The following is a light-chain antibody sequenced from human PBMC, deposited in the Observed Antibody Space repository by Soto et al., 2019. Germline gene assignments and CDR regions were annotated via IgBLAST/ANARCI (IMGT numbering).Light chain of an antibody. CDR1: QGISTY. J-gene: IGKJ1*01. V-gene: IGKV1-39*01. Sequence: DIQMTQSPSSLSASVGDRVTITCRASQGISTYLNCYQQKPGKAPKLLIYAASSLQSGVPSRFSGSGSGTDFTLTIRSLQPEDFATYSCQQSYSTTWTFGQGTKVDIK. CDR3: QQSYSTTWT. CDR2: AAS.